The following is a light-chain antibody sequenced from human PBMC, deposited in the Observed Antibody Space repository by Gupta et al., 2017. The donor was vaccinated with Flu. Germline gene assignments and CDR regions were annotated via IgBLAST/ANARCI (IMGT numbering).Light chain of an antibody. CDR1: QSIGVD. CDR2: DAS. Sequence: EVVMTQSPLILSVSPGEGVTLSCRASQSIGVDLAWYQQKPGQPLRPLIYDASFRATGVPVRFSAGGSGAEFTLVINSLQTEDFAVYYCQQCRSWPFTFGQGTRLDIK. J-gene: IGKJ5*01. V-gene: IGKV3-15*01. CDR3: QQCRSWPFT.